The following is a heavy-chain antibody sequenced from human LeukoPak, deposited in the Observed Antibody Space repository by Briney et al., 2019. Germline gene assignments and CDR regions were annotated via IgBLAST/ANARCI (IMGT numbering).Heavy chain of an antibody. D-gene: IGHD3-10*01. CDR1: GFTFSTYG. CDR2: IWYDGSNK. V-gene: IGHV3-33*01. J-gene: IGHJ4*02. CDR3: ARDINMVRGVMGF. Sequence: PGRSLRLSCAASGFTFSTYGMHCVRQAPGKGLEWVAVIWYDGSNKYYADSVKGRFTISRDNSKNTLYLQMNSLRAEDTAVYYCARDINMVRGVMGFWGQGPVVTVSS.